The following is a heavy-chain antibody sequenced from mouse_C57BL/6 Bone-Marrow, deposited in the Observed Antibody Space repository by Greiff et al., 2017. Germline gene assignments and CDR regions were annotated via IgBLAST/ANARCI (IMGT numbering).Heavy chain of an antibody. V-gene: IGHV1-64*01. CDR3: ARMTWGTYGSTRDY. CDR1: GYTFTSYW. D-gene: IGHD1-1*01. J-gene: IGHJ2*01. Sequence: QVQLQQPGAELVKPGASVKLSCKASGYTFTSYWMHWVKQRPGQGLEWIGMIHPNSGSTNYNEKFKSKATLTVDKSSSTAYMQLSSLTSEDSAVYYCARMTWGTYGSTRDYWGQGTTLTVSS. CDR2: IHPNSGST.